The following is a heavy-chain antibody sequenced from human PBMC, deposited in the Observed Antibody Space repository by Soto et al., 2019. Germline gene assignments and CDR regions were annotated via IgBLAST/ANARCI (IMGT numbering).Heavy chain of an antibody. V-gene: IGHV4-34*01. CDR1: GGSFRGYY. J-gene: IGHJ4*02. D-gene: IGHD3-3*02. CDR2: INHSGST. Sequence: QVQLQQWGAGLLQPSETLSLTCAVYGGSFRGYYWSWIRQPPGKGLEWIGEINHSGSTNYNPSLKSRVTISVDTSKNRFSLKLSSVTAADTAVYYCARGGRARHWRPDYWGQGTLVTVSS. CDR3: ARGGRARHWRPDY.